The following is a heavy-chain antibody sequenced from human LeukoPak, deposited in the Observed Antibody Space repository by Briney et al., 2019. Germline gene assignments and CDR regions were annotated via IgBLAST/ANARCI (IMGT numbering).Heavy chain of an antibody. CDR3: ARDFYYDSSGLGKY. D-gene: IGHD3-22*01. J-gene: IGHJ4*02. CDR1: GFTFNNYW. Sequence: GGSLRLSCVASGFTFNNYWMSWVRQAPGKGLEWVANIKQDGSEEYYVDSVKGRFTISRDNAKNSLYLQMNSLRAEDTAVYYCARDFYYDSSGLGKYWGQGTLVTVSS. V-gene: IGHV3-7*01. CDR2: IKQDGSEE.